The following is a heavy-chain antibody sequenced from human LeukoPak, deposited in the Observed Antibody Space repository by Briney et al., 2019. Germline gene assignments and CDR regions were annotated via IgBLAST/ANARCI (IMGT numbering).Heavy chain of an antibody. CDR3: ARACGGDCYSGVY. D-gene: IGHD2-21*02. CDR1: GYAFTAYN. Sequence: ASVKVSCKASGYAFTAYNIHCVRQAPGQGFEYIGWIDPNSGGTDYAQKFQGRVTMTRDTSISTAYMELSSLRSGDTAVYYCARACGGDCYSGVYWGQGILVTVSS. V-gene: IGHV1-2*02. CDR2: IDPNSGGT. J-gene: IGHJ4*02.